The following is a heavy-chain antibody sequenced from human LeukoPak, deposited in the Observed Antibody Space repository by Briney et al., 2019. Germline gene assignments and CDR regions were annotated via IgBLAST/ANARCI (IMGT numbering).Heavy chain of an antibody. Sequence: PGGSLRLSCAASGFIFSSYAMTWVRQAPGKGLECVSAISGSGGSTYYADSVKGRFTISRDNSKNTLYLQMNSLRADDTAVYYCAKDVSYYDILTGYYDYWGQGTLVTVSS. CDR2: ISGSGGST. D-gene: IGHD3-9*01. CDR3: AKDVSYYDILTGYYDY. J-gene: IGHJ4*02. V-gene: IGHV3-23*01. CDR1: GFIFSSYA.